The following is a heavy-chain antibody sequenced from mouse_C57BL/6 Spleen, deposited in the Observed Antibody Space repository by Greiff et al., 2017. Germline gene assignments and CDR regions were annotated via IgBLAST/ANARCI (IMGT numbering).Heavy chain of an antibody. CDR3: ARQGGNYFSMDY. CDR1: GFTFSSYT. V-gene: IGHV5-9*01. J-gene: IGHJ4*01. CDR2: ISGGGGNT. Sequence: EVQVVESGGGLVKPGGSLKLSCAASGFTFSSYTMSWVRQTPEKRLEWVATISGGGGNTYYPDSVKGRFTISRDNAKNTLYLQMSSLRSEDTALYYCARQGGNYFSMDYWGQGTSVTVSS. D-gene: IGHD2-1*01.